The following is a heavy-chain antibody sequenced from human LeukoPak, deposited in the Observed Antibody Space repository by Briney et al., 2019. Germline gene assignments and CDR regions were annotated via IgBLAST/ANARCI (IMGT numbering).Heavy chain of an antibody. Sequence: ASVKVSCKASGYTFTGYYMHWVRQAPGQGLEWVGWINPKSGGTNYAQKFQSRVTMTRDTSISTAYRELNRLRSDDTAVNYCASSITIFGVVIWGQGTLVTVSS. CDR3: ASSITIFGVVI. CDR2: INPKSGGT. V-gene: IGHV1-2*02. J-gene: IGHJ4*02. CDR1: GYTFTGYY. D-gene: IGHD3-3*01.